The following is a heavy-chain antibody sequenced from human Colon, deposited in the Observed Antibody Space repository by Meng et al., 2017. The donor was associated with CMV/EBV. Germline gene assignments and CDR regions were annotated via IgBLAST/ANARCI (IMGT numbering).Heavy chain of an antibody. J-gene: IGHJ6*02. Sequence: SETLSLTCAVYGGSFSGYYWSWIRQPPGKGLEWIGEINHSGSTNYNPSLKSRVTISVDTSKNQFSLKLSSVTAADTAVYYCARGVPVLRFLEWSLHGMDVWGQGTTVTVSS. CDR2: INHSGST. CDR3: ARGVPVLRFLEWSLHGMDV. CDR1: GGSFSGYY. V-gene: IGHV4-34*01. D-gene: IGHD3-3*01.